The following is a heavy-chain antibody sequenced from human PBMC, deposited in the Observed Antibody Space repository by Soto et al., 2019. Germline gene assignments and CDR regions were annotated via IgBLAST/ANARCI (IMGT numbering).Heavy chain of an antibody. V-gene: IGHV4-31*03. Sequence: QVQLQESGPGLVKPSQTLSLTCTVSGGSISSGGYYWSWIRQHPGKGLEWIGYIYYSGSTYYNPSLKCRVTISVDTSKNQFSLKLSFVTAADTAVYYCARGKKAATRGWFDPWCKGTLVTVSS. D-gene: IGHD2-15*01. CDR3: ARGKKAATRGWFDP. J-gene: IGHJ5*02. CDR1: GGSISSGGYY. CDR2: IYYSGST.